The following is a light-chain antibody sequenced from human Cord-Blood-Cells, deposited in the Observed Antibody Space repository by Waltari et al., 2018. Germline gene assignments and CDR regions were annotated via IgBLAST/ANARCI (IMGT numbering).Light chain of an antibody. CDR3: QQYNNWPPWT. Sequence: EIVMTQSPATLSVSPGERATLSCRASQSVSSNLAWYQQKPVQAPRLLIYGASTRATGIPDRFSGSGSGTEFTLTISSLQSEDFAVYYCQQYNNWPPWTFGQGTKVEIK. CDR1: QSVSSN. J-gene: IGKJ1*01. V-gene: IGKV3-15*01. CDR2: GAS.